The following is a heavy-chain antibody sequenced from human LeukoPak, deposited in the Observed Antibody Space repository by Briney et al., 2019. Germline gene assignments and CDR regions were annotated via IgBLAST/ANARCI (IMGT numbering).Heavy chain of an antibody. CDR3: ARARDFDSSGYSYFDS. CDR2: IYYSGNT. D-gene: IGHD3-22*01. CDR1: GGSISSYY. Sequence: SETLSLTCSVSGGSISSYYWMWIRHPPGKLLECIGYIYYSGNTDYNPSLKSRVAISVDTSKTHFYLKLTSVTAADTAVYYCARARDFDSSGYSYFDSWGQGTLVIVSS. J-gene: IGHJ4*02. V-gene: IGHV4-59*01.